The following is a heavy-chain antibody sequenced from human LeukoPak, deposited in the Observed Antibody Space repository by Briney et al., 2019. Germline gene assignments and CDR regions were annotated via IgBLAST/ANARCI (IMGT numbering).Heavy chain of an antibody. CDR2: ISYDGSNK. J-gene: IGHJ4*02. Sequence: GGSLRLSCAASGFIFSNSVMHWVRQAPGKGLEWVASISYDGSNKYYPDSVKGRFTFSRDNSKNTLYLQMNSLRTEDTAVYYCAKAAHSSSWYYFDYWGQGTLVTVSS. CDR3: AKAAHSSSWYYFDY. V-gene: IGHV3-30*18. CDR1: GFIFSNSV. D-gene: IGHD6-13*01.